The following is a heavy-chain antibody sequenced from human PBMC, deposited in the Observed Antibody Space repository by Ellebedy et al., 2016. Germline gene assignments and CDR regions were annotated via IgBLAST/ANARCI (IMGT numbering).Heavy chain of an antibody. V-gene: IGHV1-69*04. CDR2: IIPILGIA. J-gene: IGHJ4*02. Sequence: SVKVSCXASGGTFSSYAISWVRQAPGQGLEWMGRIIPILGIANYAQKFQGRVTITADKSTSTAYMELSSLRSEDTAVYYCARKSSAGYFDYWGQGTLVTVSS. D-gene: IGHD6-19*01. CDR3: ARKSSAGYFDY. CDR1: GGTFSSYA.